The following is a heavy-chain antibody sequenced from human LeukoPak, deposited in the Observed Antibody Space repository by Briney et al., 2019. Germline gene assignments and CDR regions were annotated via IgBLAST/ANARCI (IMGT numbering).Heavy chain of an antibody. CDR1: GGTFISYA. CDR2: IIPIFGTA. CDR3: ARVGGNSPLDAFDI. J-gene: IGHJ3*02. V-gene: IGHV1-69*13. D-gene: IGHD4-23*01. Sequence: ASVKVSCKASGGTFISYAISWVRQAPGQGLEWMGGIIPIFGTANYAQKFQGRVTITADESTSTAYMELSSLRSEDTAVYYCARVGGNSPLDAFDIWGQGTMVTVSS.